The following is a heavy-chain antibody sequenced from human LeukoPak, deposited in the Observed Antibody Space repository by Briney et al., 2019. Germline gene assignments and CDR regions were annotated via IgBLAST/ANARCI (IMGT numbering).Heavy chain of an antibody. J-gene: IGHJ5*02. CDR1: GYTFTSYY. CDR3: ARGSSKESQEGDWFDP. V-gene: IGHV1-46*01. CDR2: INPSGGST. Sequence: ASVKVSCKASGYTFTSYYMRWVRQAPGQGLEWMGIINPSGGSTSYAQKFQGRVTMTRDMSTSTVYMELSSLRSEDTAVYYCARGSSKESQEGDWFDPWGQGTLVTVSS. D-gene: IGHD6-6*01.